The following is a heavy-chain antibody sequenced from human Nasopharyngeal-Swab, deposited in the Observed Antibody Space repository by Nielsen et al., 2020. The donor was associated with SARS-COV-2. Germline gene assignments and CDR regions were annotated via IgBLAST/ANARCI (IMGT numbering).Heavy chain of an antibody. D-gene: IGHD1-26*01. Sequence: SLISSCAASCSILNRYWLQWLRPLPGKGLQWVSSINSDGSDTRYAEPVTGRITASRDTAKSTLYLQLHSVRAEDTGVYFCAREWERPYYVDYWGQGVLVTVSS. CDR2: INSDGSDT. V-gene: IGHV3-74*01. CDR3: AREWERPYYVDY. J-gene: IGHJ4*02. CDR1: CSILNRYW.